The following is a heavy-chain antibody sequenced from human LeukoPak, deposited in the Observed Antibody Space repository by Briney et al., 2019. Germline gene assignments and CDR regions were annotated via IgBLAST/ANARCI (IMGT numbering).Heavy chain of an antibody. CDR3: ARQNMAITDAFDI. CDR1: GYSFTSYW. Sequence: GESLKISCKGSGYSFTSYWISWVRQMPGKGLEWMGIIYPGDSDTRYSPSFQGQVTISADKSISTAYLQWSSLKASDTAMYYCARQNMAITDAFDIWGQGTMVTVSS. V-gene: IGHV5-51*01. D-gene: IGHD4/OR15-4a*01. J-gene: IGHJ3*02. CDR2: IYPGDSDT.